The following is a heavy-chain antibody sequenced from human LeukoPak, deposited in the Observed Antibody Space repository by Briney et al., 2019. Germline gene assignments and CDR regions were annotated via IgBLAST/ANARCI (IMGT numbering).Heavy chain of an antibody. J-gene: IGHJ4*02. CDR1: GDSFSSNSAA. Sequence: SQTLSLTCAISGDSFSSNSAAWNWIRQSPSRGLEWLGRTYYRSKWYYDYAVAVKSRISINPDTSKNQFSLQLSSVTPGDTAVYYCARDPVGGSTIFDYWGQGTLVTVSS. CDR2: TYYRSKWYY. V-gene: IGHV6-1*01. D-gene: IGHD1-26*01. CDR3: ARDPVGGSTIFDY.